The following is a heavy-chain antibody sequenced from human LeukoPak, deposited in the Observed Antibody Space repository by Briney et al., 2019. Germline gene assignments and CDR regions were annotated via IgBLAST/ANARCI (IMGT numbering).Heavy chain of an antibody. CDR3: ARDYGGTSLNPGAFDF. D-gene: IGHD4-23*01. Sequence: AGGSLRLSCAASGFTFSSYAMSWVRQAPGKGLEWVSLIYSGGSTYYADSVKGRFTISRDNSKNTLYLQMNSLRAEDTAVYYCARDYGGTSLNPGAFDFWGQGTMVTVSS. J-gene: IGHJ3*01. CDR1: GFTFSSYA. V-gene: IGHV3-66*01. CDR2: IYSGGST.